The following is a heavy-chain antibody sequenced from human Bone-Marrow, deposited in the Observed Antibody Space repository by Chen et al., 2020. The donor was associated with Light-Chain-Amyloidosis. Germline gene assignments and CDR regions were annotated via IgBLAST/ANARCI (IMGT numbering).Heavy chain of an antibody. V-gene: IGHV1-2*02. J-gene: IGHJ4*02. CDR1: GYIFTGYY. D-gene: IGHD1-1*01. CDR2: INLNSGAT. Sequence: QVQLVQSGAEVKRTGASVKVSCKASGYIFTGYYIHWVRQAPGQGLEWMGWINLNSGATMYSQKIQGIVTMTRDTSISTAYMELSRLRSDDTAVYYCARDKVSTIGNFDYWGQGTLVTVSS. CDR3: ARDKVSTIGNFDY.